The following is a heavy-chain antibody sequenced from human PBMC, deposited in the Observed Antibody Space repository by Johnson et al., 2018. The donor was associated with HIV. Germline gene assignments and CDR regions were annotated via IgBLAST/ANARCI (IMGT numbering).Heavy chain of an antibody. D-gene: IGHD3-10*01. CDR3: ARDGNYYGLSGAFDI. CDR1: GFTFSSYA. J-gene: IGHJ3*02. CDR2: ISYDGSNK. V-gene: IGHV3-30*04. Sequence: QVQLVESGGGLVQPGGSLILSCAASGFTFSSYAMHWVRQAPGKGLEWVAVISYDGSNKYYADSVKGRFTISRDNSKNTLYLQMNSLRAEDTAVYYCARDGNYYGLSGAFDIWGQGTMVTVSS.